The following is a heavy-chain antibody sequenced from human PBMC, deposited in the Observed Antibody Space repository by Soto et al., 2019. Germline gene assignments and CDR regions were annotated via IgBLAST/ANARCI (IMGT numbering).Heavy chain of an antibody. V-gene: IGHV3-15*07. D-gene: IGHD3-10*01. J-gene: IGHJ6*02. CDR1: GFTLTNAW. CDR2: IKSKTDGGTT. Sequence: PXGSLRLSCAASGFTLTNAWMNWVRQAPGKGLEWVGRIKSKTDGGTTDYAAPVKGRFTISRDDSKNTLYLQMNSLKTEDTAVYYCATEPDSPTPSFRGVNNDMAVWGQGTTVTVSS. CDR3: ATEPDSPTPSFRGVNNDMAV.